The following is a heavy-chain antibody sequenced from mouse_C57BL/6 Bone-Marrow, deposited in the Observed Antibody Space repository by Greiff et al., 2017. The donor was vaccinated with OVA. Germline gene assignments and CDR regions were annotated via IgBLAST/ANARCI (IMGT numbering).Heavy chain of an antibody. CDR3: ASRDYGSSFLDY. D-gene: IGHD1-1*01. CDR1: GYTFTSYG. J-gene: IGHJ2*01. Sequence: VQLQQSGAELARPGASVKLSCKASGYTFTSYGISWVKQRTGQGLEWIGEIYPRSGNTYYNEKFKGKATLTADKSSSTAYMELRSLTSEDSAVYFCASRDYGSSFLDYWGQGTTLTVSS. V-gene: IGHV1-81*01. CDR2: IYPRSGNT.